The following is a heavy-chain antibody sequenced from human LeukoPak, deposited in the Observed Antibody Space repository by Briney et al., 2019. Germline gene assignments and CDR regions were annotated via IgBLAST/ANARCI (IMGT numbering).Heavy chain of an antibody. V-gene: IGHV4-59*08. CDR1: GGSISSYY. CDR2: IYYSGST. Sequence: SETLSLTCTVSGGSISSYYWGWIRQPPGKGLEWIGYIYYSGSTNYNPSLKSRVTISVDTSKNQFSLKLTSVTATDTAVYYCARQDYSGTYLFDYWGQGTLVTVSS. D-gene: IGHD1-26*01. CDR3: ARQDYSGTYLFDY. J-gene: IGHJ4*02.